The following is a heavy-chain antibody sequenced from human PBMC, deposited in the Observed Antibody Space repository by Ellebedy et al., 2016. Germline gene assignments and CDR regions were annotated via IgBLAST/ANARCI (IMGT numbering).Heavy chain of an antibody. CDR3: ARDFGLLWFGELYNPPGGTFDP. CDR2: ISYTGNT. J-gene: IGHJ5*02. CDR1: GDSVRNGNYY. Sequence: SETLSLXXAVSGDSVRNGNYYWAWIRQSPGRGLEWIGSISYTGNTYYTPSLKSRVIISIDTSKNQFSLKLTSATAADTAIYYCARDFGLLWFGELYNPPGGTFDPWGQGTLVTVSA. D-gene: IGHD3-10*01. V-gene: IGHV4-39*07.